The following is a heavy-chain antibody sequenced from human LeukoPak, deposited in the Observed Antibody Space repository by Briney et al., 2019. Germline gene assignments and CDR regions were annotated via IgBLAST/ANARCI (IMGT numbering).Heavy chain of an antibody. CDR1: GFTFSSYV. CDR2: ISYDGSNK. Sequence: GGSLRLSCAASGFTFSSYVMVWVRQAPGKGLEWVALISYDGSNKYYADSVKGRFTISRDNSKNTLYLQMNSLRAEDTAVYYCAMPIDYWGQGTLVTVSS. J-gene: IGHJ4*02. CDR3: AMPIDY. V-gene: IGHV3-30*03.